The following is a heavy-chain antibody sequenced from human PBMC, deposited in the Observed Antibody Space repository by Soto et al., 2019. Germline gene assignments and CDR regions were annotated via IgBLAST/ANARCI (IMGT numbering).Heavy chain of an antibody. D-gene: IGHD1-26*01. CDR1: GGSISSYY. CDR3: ARDPHGGSGSYYYYYGMDV. V-gene: IGHV4-4*07. Sequence: SETLSLTCTVSGGSISSYYWSWIRQPAGKGLEWIGRIYTSGSTNYNPSLKSRVTMSVDTSKNQFSLKLSSVTAADTAMYYCARDPHGGSGSYYYYYGMDVWGQGTTVTVSS. CDR2: IYTSGST. J-gene: IGHJ6*02.